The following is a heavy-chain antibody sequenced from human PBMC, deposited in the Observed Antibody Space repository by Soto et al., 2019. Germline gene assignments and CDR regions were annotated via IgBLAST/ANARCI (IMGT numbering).Heavy chain of an antibody. CDR1: GGSISSGGYY. CDR3: AREGGGMYYYDSSGYLGAFDI. D-gene: IGHD3-22*01. V-gene: IGHV4-31*03. CDR2: IYYSGST. J-gene: IGHJ3*02. Sequence: QVQLQESGPGLVKPSQTLSLTCTVSGGSISSGGYYWSWIRQHPGKGLEWIGYIYYSGSTYYNPSLKSRVTISVDTSKNQFSLKLRSVTAADTAGYYCAREGGGMYYYDSSGYLGAFDIWGQGTMVTVSS.